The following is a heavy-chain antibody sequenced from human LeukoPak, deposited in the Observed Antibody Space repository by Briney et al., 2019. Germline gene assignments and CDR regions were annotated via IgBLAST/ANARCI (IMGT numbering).Heavy chain of an antibody. J-gene: IGHJ3*02. D-gene: IGHD2-8*01. CDR3: ARWLEMVDAFDI. CDR2: ISSRSSYI. V-gene: IGHV3-21*04. Sequence: GGSLRLSCAASGFTFSSYSMNWVRQAPGKGLEWVSSISSRSSYIYYADSVKGRFTISRDNAKNSLYLQMNSLRAEDTAVYYCARWLEMVDAFDIWGQGTMVTVSS. CDR1: GFTFSSYS.